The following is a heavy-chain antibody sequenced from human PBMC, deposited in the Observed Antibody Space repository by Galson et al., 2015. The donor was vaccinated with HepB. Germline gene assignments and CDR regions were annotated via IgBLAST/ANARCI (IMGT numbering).Heavy chain of an antibody. D-gene: IGHD6-19*01. J-gene: IGHJ6*02. CDR1: GYSFTSYW. Sequence: QSGAEVKKPGESLRISCKGSGYSFTSYWISWVRQMPGKGLEWMGRIDPSDSYTNYSPSFQGHVTISADKSISTAYLQWSSLKASDTAMYYCARHPRGYSSGWYSYYYYGMDVWGQGTTVTVSS. V-gene: IGHV5-10-1*01. CDR3: ARHPRGYSSGWYSYYYYGMDV. CDR2: IDPSDSYT.